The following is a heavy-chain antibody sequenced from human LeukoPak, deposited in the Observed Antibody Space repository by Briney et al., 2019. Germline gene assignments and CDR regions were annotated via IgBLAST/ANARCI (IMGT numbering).Heavy chain of an antibody. CDR1: GFTFSSYW. CDR3: TRDFDFSSAI. V-gene: IGHV3-74*01. J-gene: IGHJ4*02. D-gene: IGHD3-3*01. Sequence: GVSLRRSCAASGFTFSSYWMHRVRQAPGKGLVWVSRISPDGSTTGHADSVKGRFTTSRDNAKNTLFLQMNSLRAKGTAVYYCTRDFDFSSAIWGQGTLVTVST. CDR2: ISPDGSTT.